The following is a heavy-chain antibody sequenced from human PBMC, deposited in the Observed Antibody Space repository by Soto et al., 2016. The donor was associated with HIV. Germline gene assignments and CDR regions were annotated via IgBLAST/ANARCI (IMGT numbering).Heavy chain of an antibody. V-gene: IGHV3-15*01. CDR1: GFTFNNAW. CDR3: STGFSRRWADY. D-gene: IGHD3-16*01. CDR2: IQSKSDGGTT. Sequence: EVQLVESGGGLVKPGESLRLSCAASGFTFNNAWMSWVRQAPGKGLEWVGRIQSKSDGGTTDYAAFVKGRFTISRDDSKNTLYMDIQTLKTEDAGVYYCSTGFSRRWADYWGQGTLVIVSS. J-gene: IGHJ4*02.